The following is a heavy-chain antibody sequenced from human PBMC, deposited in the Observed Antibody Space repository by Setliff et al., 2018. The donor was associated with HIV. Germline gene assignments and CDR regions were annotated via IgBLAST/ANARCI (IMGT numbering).Heavy chain of an antibody. CDR3: ARDRHSSGLGSYGP. Sequence: PSETLSLTCTISGGSFGVYRWSWIRQSAGRGLAWIGRIDSSGTTGYKPSLKGRVAISVNTSRNQFSLRVTSVTAADTAVYFCARDRHSSGLGSYGPWGPGILVTVSS. V-gene: IGHV4-4*07. CDR2: IDSSGTT. D-gene: IGHD3-10*01. CDR1: GGSFGVYR. J-gene: IGHJ5*02.